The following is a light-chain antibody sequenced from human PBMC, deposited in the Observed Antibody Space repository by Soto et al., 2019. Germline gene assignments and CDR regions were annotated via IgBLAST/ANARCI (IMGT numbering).Light chain of an antibody. CDR1: QSISSW. J-gene: IGKJ1*01. V-gene: IGKV1-5*01. Sequence: SQMTQTPSTLSASVGDRVTITCRASQSISSWLAWYQQKPGKAPKVLIYDASSLESGVPSRFSGSGSGTEFSLTISSLQPDDFATYYCQQYNHYWTFGQGTKVDI. CDR2: DAS. CDR3: QQYNHYWT.